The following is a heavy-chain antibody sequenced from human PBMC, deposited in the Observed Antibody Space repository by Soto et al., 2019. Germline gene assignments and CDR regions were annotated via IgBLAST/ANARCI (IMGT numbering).Heavy chain of an antibody. CDR2: IWYDGSNK. V-gene: IGHV3-33*01. CDR3: ATAERIYDYIWGSYSSFPSQFDY. J-gene: IGHJ4*02. Sequence: PGGSLRLSCAASGFTFSSYGMHWVRQAPGKGLEWVAVIWYDGSNKYYADSVKGRFTISRDNSKNTLYLQMNSLRAEDTAVYYCATAERIYDYIWGSYSSFPSQFDYWVQGTLVTVSS. D-gene: IGHD3-16*02. CDR1: GFTFSSYG.